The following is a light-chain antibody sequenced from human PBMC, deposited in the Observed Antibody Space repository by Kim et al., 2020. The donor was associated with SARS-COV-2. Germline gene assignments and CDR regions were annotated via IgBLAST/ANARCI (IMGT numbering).Light chain of an antibody. Sequence: GEAITIACTGTSSDGGGYKYVSWYQHHPGKAPKLLIYDVSKRPSGVSNRFSASKSGNTASLTISGLQAEYEADYYCSSYTSSSTYVFGTGTKVTVL. CDR1: SSDGGGYKY. J-gene: IGLJ1*01. CDR3: SSYTSSSTYV. CDR2: DVS. V-gene: IGLV2-14*03.